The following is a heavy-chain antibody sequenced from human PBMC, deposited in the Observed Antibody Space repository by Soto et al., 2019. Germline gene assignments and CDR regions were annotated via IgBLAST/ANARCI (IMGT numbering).Heavy chain of an antibody. J-gene: IGHJ4*02. CDR2: FYYSGST. CDR3: AGAGDYSDYSLDF. CDR1: GGSISSVAYY. V-gene: IGHV4-31*03. Sequence: QVQLQESGPGLVKPSQTLSLTCTVSGGSISSVAYYWSWVRQHPGRGLEWIGYFYYSGSTYSNPSLRSRLSMSVDTSENQFSLKLSSVTAADTAVYYCAGAGDYSDYSLDFWGQGILVTVSS. D-gene: IGHD4-17*01.